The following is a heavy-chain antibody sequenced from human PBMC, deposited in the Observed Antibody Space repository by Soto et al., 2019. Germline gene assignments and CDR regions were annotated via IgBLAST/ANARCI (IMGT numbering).Heavy chain of an antibody. D-gene: IGHD1-26*01. Sequence: SCKASGYTFTGYYIHWVRQAPGKGLEWVAVIRYDGTEKYNGDSVKGRFTISRDNSKNTVYLEMTSLKAEDTAVYYCARDFTQVGPLDFWGQGTLVTVSS. CDR2: IRYDGTEK. J-gene: IGHJ4*02. CDR1: GYTFTGYY. CDR3: ARDFTQVGPLDF. V-gene: IGHV3-33*01.